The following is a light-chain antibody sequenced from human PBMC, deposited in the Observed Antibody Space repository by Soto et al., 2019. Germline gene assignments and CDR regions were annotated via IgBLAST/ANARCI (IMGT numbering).Light chain of an antibody. CDR1: SSDVGGYNY. CDR2: EVS. J-gene: IGLJ3*02. Sequence: QSALTQPASVSVSPGQSITISCTGTSSDVGGYNYVSWYQQHPGTSPKLMIYEVSNRPSGVSNRFSGSKSGNTASLIISGLQAEDEGDYYCSSYTARSTWVFGGGTKLTVL. V-gene: IGLV2-14*01. CDR3: SSYTARSTWV.